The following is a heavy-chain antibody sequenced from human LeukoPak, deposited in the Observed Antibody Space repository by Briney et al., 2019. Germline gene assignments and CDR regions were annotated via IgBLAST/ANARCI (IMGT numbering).Heavy chain of an antibody. CDR2: IYYSGST. CDR1: GGSISSYY. J-gene: IGHJ6*02. V-gene: IGHV4-59*01. Sequence: SETLSLTCTVSGGSISSYYWSWIRQPPGKGLEWIGYIYYSGSTNYNPSLKSRVTISVDTSKNQFSLKLSSVTAADTAVYYCARDRKLYGMDVWGQGTTVIVSS. D-gene: IGHD1-1*01. CDR3: ARDRKLYGMDV.